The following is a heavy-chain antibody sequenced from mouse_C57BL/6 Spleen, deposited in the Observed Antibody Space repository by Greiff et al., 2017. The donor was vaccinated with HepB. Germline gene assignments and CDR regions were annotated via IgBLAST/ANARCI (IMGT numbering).Heavy chain of an antibody. CDR3: ARREETYYSNDY. V-gene: IGHV1-61*01. D-gene: IGHD2-5*01. CDR1: GYTFTSYW. CDR2: IYPSDSET. J-gene: IGHJ2*01. Sequence: QVQLQQPGAELVRPGSSVKLSCKASGYTFTSYWLDWVKQRPGQGLEWIGNIYPSDSETHYNQKFKDKATLTVDKSSSTAYMQLSSLTSEDSAVYYCARREETYYSNDYWGQGTTLTVSS.